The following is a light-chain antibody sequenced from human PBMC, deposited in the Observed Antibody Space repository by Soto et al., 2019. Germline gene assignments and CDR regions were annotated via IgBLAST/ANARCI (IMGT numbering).Light chain of an antibody. J-gene: IGKJ5*01. Sequence: DIQMTQSPSSLSASLGDTFTITCRASQGIMNYLAWYQQKPGKAPKLLIYAASTLQSGVPSRFSGSGSGTDFTLTIRSLQTEDVATYYCQRCDNARRITFGQGTRLEI. V-gene: IGKV1-27*01. CDR1: QGIMNY. CDR3: QRCDNARRIT. CDR2: AAS.